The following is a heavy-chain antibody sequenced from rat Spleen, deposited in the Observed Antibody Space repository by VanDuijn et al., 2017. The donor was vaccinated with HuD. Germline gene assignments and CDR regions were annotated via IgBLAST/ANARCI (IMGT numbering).Heavy chain of an antibody. CDR2: ISYGDSSGHSAT. CDR3: TRAGYLRDWYFDF. J-gene: IGHJ1*01. Sequence: EVQLVESDGGLVQPGRSLKLSCAASGFTFSDYYMAWVRQAPTKGLEWVATISYGDSSGHSATYYRDSVKGRFTISRDDAKNTLYLQMDSLRSEDTATYYCTRAGYLRDWYFDFWGPGTMVTVSS. D-gene: IGHD2-2*01. CDR1: GFTFSDYY. V-gene: IGHV5-29*01.